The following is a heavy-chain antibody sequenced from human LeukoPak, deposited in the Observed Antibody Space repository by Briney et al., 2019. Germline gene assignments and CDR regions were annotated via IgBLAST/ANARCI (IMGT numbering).Heavy chain of an antibody. CDR3: ARDALYCSGGTCYPDH. CDR2: INPSGGST. V-gene: IGHV1-46*01. J-gene: IGHJ5*02. Sequence: ASVKVSCKASGYTFTGYYMHWVRQAPGQGFEWMGIINPSGGSTSYAQKFQGRVTMTRDTSTSTVYMEVSSLRSEDTAVYYCARDALYCSGGTCYPDHWGQGTLVTVSS. D-gene: IGHD2-15*01. CDR1: GYTFTGYY.